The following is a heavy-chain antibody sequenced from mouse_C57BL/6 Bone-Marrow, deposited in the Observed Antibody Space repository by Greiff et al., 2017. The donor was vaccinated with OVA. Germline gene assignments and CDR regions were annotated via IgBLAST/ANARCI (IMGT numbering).Heavy chain of an antibody. D-gene: IGHD2-1*01. CDR3: TSYGNFDY. CDR2: IDPENGDT. J-gene: IGHJ2*01. CDR1: GFTIKDAY. Sequence: VQLQQSGAELVRPGASVKFSCPASGFTIKDAYMHWVKQRPEQGLEWIGWIDPENGDTEYASKFQGKATITADTSSNTAYLQLSSLTSEDTAVYYCTSYGNFDYWGQGTTLTVSS. V-gene: IGHV14-4*01.